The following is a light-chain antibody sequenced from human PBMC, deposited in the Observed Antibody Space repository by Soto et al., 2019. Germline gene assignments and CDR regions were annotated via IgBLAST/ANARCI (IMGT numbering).Light chain of an antibody. CDR1: SFNVGGNT. J-gene: IGLJ2*01. CDR2: SNN. CDR3: ATWDDSLNGVV. V-gene: IGLV1-44*01. Sequence: QSALTQPPSASGTPGQRVTISCSGSSFNVGGNTVNWYQQVTGTAPKFLINSNNQRPSGVPDRFSGSKSGTSASLAISGLQSEDEADYYCATWDDSLNGVVFGGGTKLTVL.